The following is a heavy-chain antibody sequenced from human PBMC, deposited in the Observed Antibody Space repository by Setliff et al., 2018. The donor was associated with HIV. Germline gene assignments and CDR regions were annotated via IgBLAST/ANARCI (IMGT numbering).Heavy chain of an antibody. Sequence: PGGSLRLSCAASGFIFSSYAMNWVRQAPGKGLEWVSAISGSADSTYYEHSVRGRFTISRDNSKNTLYLQMNSLRAEDTAVYYCVKGFPRRYLDSSGYYYFDYWGLGTLVTVSS. CDR1: GFIFSSYA. D-gene: IGHD3-22*01. V-gene: IGHV3-23*01. CDR2: ISGSADST. J-gene: IGHJ4*02. CDR3: VKGFPRRYLDSSGYYYFDY.